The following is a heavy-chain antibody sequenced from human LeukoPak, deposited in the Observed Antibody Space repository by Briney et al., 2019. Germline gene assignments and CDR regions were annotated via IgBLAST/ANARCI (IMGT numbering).Heavy chain of an antibody. D-gene: IGHD2-2*01. CDR3: ARGEYQLI. CDR2: IKQDGSEK. Sequence: GGSLRLSCAASGFTFSNYWMTWVRQAPGKGLEWVANIKQDGSEKDYVDSVKGRFSISKDNAKNSLYLQMNTLRAEDTAVYYCARGEYQLIWGQGTLVTVSS. J-gene: IGHJ4*02. V-gene: IGHV3-7*04. CDR1: GFTFSNYW.